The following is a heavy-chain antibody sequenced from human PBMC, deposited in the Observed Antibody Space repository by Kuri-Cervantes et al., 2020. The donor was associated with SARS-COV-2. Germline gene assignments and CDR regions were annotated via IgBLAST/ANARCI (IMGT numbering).Heavy chain of an antibody. V-gene: IGHV4-39*07. CDR2: IYYSGST. CDR1: GGSISSSSYY. D-gene: IGHD3-10*01. CDR3: ASDLFGELATYFDY. J-gene: IGHJ4*02. Sequence: GSLRLSCTVSGGSISSSSYYWGWIRQPPGKGLEWIGSIYYSGSTYYNPSLKSRVTISVDTSKNQFSLKLSSVTAADTAVYYCASDLFGELATYFDYWGQGTLVTDSS.